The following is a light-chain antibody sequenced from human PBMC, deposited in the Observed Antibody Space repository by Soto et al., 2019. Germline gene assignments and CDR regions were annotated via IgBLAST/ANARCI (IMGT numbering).Light chain of an antibody. Sequence: EIVLTQSPATLSLSPGERATLSCSASQSVRVFLAWYEQRPGQGPRLLIYDASNRATGIPARCSRSGSGTDFPLTIGRREPEDFAVYYCQGPSDWPSAFCQGTQLQLK. J-gene: IGKJ5*01. V-gene: IGKV3-11*01. CDR2: DAS. CDR3: QGPSDWPSA. CDR1: QSVRVF.